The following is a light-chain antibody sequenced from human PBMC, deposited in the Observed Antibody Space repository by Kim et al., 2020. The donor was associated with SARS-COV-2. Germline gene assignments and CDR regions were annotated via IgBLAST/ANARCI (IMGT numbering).Light chain of an antibody. V-gene: IGLV3-1*01. J-gene: IGLJ1*01. CDR2: EDT. Sequence: SYELTQPPSVSVSPGQTASITCSGDNLVEKHVSWYQQRPGLSPVLVIFEDTRRPSGVPERFSGSNSGNTATLTIIGTQSIDEADYYCRAWDITTGVFGAGTKVTVL. CDR1: NLVEKH. CDR3: RAWDITTGV.